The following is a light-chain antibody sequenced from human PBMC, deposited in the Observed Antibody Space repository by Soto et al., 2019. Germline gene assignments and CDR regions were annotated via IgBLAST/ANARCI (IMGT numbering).Light chain of an antibody. CDR1: QTINSW. CDR2: ATS. Sequence: MTQSPSSVSASVGDRVTITCRASQTINSWFAWYQQKPGKAPELLIYATSSLQSGVPSRFSGSGSGTDFTLTISSLHPEDVATYYCQQANSFPLTFGGGTKVEIK. J-gene: IGKJ4*01. CDR3: QQANSFPLT. V-gene: IGKV1-12*01.